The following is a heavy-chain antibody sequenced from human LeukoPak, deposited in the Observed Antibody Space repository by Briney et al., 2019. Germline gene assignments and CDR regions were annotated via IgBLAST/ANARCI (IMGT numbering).Heavy chain of an antibody. CDR3: ARHATYYYDSSGYYHGAFDI. CDR2: IYPGDSDT. Sequence: GESLKISCKGSGYIFTSYWIGWVRQMPGKGLEWMGIIYPGDSDTRYSPSFQGQVTISADKSISTAYLQWSSLKASDTAMYYCARHATYYYDSSGYYHGAFDIWGQGTMVTVSS. CDR1: GYIFTSYW. J-gene: IGHJ3*02. V-gene: IGHV5-51*01. D-gene: IGHD3-22*01.